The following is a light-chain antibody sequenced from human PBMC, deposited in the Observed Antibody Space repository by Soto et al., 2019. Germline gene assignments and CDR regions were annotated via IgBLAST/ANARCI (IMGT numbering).Light chain of an antibody. CDR1: KIGRKS. V-gene: IGLV3-21*04. Sequence: SYELTQPPSESVAPGETASITCGGDKIGRKSVHWYQQRPGQAPVLVMYYDNDRPSEIPQRFSGSNPGKTATLSISRVEAGDEADYYCQVWDSSSDHYVFGTGTKLTVL. J-gene: IGLJ1*01. CDR3: QVWDSSSDHYV. CDR2: YDN.